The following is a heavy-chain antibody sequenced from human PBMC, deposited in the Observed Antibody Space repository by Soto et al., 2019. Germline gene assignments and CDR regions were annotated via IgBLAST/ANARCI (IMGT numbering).Heavy chain of an antibody. CDR3: AKIPVY. CDR2: IYNSGST. J-gene: IGHJ4*02. V-gene: IGHV4-30-2*01. Sequence: QLQLQESGSGLVKPSQTLSLTCAVSGGSISSGGYSWSWIRQPPGKGLEWIGYIYNSGSTYYNPSLISRVTVSVDRSKILFSRKLGSVGAADTAVYDCAKIPVYLGEGTLITVSS. CDR1: GGSISSGGYS. D-gene: IGHD2-21*01.